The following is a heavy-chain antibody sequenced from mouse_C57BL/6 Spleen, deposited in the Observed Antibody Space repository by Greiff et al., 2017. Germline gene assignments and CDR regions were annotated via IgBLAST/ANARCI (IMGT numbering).Heavy chain of an antibody. D-gene: IGHD1-1*01. CDR3: AKISYYGSRDAMDY. J-gene: IGHJ4*01. Sequence: QVQLQQSGPELVKPGASVKISCKASGYAFSSSWMNWVKQRPGKGLEWIGRIYPGDGDTNYNGKFKGKATLTADKSSSTAYMQLSSLTSEASAVYVCAKISYYGSRDAMDYWGQGTSVTVSS. CDR1: GYAFSSSW. CDR2: IYPGDGDT. V-gene: IGHV1-82*01.